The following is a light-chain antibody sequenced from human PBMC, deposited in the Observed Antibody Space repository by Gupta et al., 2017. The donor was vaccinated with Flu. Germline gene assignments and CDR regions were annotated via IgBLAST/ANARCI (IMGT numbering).Light chain of an antibody. J-gene: IGLJ3*02. Sequence: QTVVTQEPSLTVSPGGTVTLTCASSTGAVTSGYYPNWFQQKPGQAPRVLIYSTSNKHSWTPARFSGSILGGKAALTLSGVKQEDEAVYSCLRYLVGAQGVFGGGTKVTVL. V-gene: IGLV7-43*01. CDR3: LRYLVGAQGV. CDR2: STS. CDR1: TGAVTSGYY.